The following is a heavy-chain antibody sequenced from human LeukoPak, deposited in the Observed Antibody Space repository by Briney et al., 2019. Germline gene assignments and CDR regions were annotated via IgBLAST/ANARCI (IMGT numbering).Heavy chain of an antibody. V-gene: IGHV3-48*01. Sequence: GGSLRLSCTVSGFTVSSNSMNWVRQAPGKGLEWVSYISSSSSAIFYADSVKGRFTISRDNSKNTLYLQMNSLRAEDTAVYYCANDDSSGYYFVLADHLYFQHWGQGTLVTVSS. J-gene: IGHJ1*01. D-gene: IGHD3-22*01. CDR3: ANDDSSGYYFVLADHLYFQH. CDR2: ISSSSSAI. CDR1: GFTVSSNS.